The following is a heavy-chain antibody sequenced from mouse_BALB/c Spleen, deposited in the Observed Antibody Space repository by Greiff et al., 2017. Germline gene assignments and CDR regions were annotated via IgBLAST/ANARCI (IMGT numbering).Heavy chain of an antibody. CDR3: ARSEYGNYYYAMDY. D-gene: IGHD2-10*02. CDR2: ISTYYGNT. V-gene: IGHV1-67*01. J-gene: IGHJ4*01. CDR1: SYTFTDYA. Sequence: QVHVKQSGPELVRPGVSVKISCKGSSYTFTDYAMHWVKQSHAKSLEWIGVISTYYGNTNYNQKFKGKATMTVDKSSSTAYMELARLTSEDSAVYYCARSEYGNYYYAMDYWGQGTSVTVAS.